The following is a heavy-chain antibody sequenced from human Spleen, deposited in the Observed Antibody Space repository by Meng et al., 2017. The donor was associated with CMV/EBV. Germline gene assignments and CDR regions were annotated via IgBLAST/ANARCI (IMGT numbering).Heavy chain of an antibody. J-gene: IGHJ5*02. D-gene: IGHD3-3*01. CDR1: GFTFSTYA. V-gene: IGHV3-21*04. CDR3: ARSAPSVDFWSGFYHNWFDP. CDR2: ISSNSGLYI. Sequence: GESLKISCAASGFTFSTYAMSWVRQAPGKGLEWVSSISSNSGLYIYYADSLQGRFIISRDNAANSLYLQMNSLTAEDTAVYYCARSAPSVDFWSGFYHNWFDPWGPGTLVTVSS.